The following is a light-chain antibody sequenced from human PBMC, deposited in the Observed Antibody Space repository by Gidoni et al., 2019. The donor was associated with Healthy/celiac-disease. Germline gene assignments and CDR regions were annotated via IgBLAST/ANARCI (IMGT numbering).Light chain of an antibody. CDR1: SSDVGGYNY. J-gene: IGLJ2*01. CDR2: DVS. V-gene: IGLV2-14*01. CDR3: SSYSSSSSPVV. Sequence: HSALTHPAFGFGSPGQPLIISCTGTSSDVGGYNYVSLYQQHPGKAPKLMIYDVSNRPSGGSNRFSGSQSGNTASLTISRLQAEDEADYYCSSYSSSSSPVVFGGGTKLTVL.